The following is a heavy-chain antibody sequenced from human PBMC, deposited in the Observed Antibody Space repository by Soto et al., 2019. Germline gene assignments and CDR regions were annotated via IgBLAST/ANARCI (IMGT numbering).Heavy chain of an antibody. V-gene: IGHV1-18*04. J-gene: IGHJ5*02. Sequence: ASVKVSCKASGYTFTSYGISWVRQAPGQGLEWMGWISAYNGNTNYAQKLQGRVTVTTDTSTSTAYMELRSLRSDDTAVYYCARDEEQLARGWFGPWGQGSLFTVSS. D-gene: IGHD6-13*01. CDR3: ARDEEQLARGWFGP. CDR1: GYTFTSYG. CDR2: ISAYNGNT.